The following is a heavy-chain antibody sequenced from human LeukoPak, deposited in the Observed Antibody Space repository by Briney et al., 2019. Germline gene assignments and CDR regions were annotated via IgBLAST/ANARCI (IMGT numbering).Heavy chain of an antibody. Sequence: GGSLRLSCAASGFTFSAYAMTWVRQAPGKGLEWVSTITGGADATYHADSVMGRFTISRDNSKNTLSLQLSSLRAEDTAVYYCAKSWGSGTYTFDYWGQGILVTVSS. CDR2: ITGGADAT. CDR1: GFTFSAYA. J-gene: IGHJ4*02. CDR3: AKSWGSGTYTFDY. D-gene: IGHD3-10*01. V-gene: IGHV3-23*01.